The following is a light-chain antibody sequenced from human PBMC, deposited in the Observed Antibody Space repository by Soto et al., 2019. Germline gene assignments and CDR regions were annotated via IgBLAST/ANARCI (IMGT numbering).Light chain of an antibody. V-gene: IGLV2-14*01. J-gene: IGLJ3*02. CDR1: MRDVGAYNL. Sequence: QSALTQPASVSGSAGQSITISCSGTMRDVGAYNLVSWYQQHPGTAPKLIIYEVRNRPSGISSRFSGSRSGNTASLTISGLQSEDEGDYYCQSYDNSLSGSWVFGGGTKVTVL. CDR2: EVR. CDR3: QSYDNSLSGSWV.